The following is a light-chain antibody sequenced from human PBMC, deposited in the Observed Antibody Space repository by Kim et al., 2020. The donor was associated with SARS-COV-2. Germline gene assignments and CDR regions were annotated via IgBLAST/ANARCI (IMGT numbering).Light chain of an antibody. CDR2: GAS. V-gene: IGKV3-15*01. CDR3: QQYNNWPLT. J-gene: IGKJ4*01. Sequence: KVLTQSPATLSVSPGERATFSCTASQSVNSNLAWYQQKPGQAPRLLIYGASTRATGIPARFSGSGSGTEFTLTISSLQSEDFAVYYCQQYNNWPLTFGGGTKVDIK. CDR1: QSVNSN.